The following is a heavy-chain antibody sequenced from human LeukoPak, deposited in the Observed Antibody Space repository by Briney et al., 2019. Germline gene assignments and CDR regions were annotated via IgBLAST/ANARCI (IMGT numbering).Heavy chain of an antibody. CDR1: GFTFSSYW. CDR3: AREAGYSSGWYAETRGYYFDY. Sequence: PGGSLRLSCAASGFTFSSYWMSWARQAPGKGLEWVANIKQDGSEKYYVDSVKGRFTISRDNAKNSLYLQMNSLRAEDTAVYYCAREAGYSSGWYAETRGYYFDYWGQGTLVTVSS. CDR2: IKQDGSEK. J-gene: IGHJ4*02. D-gene: IGHD6-19*01. V-gene: IGHV3-7*01.